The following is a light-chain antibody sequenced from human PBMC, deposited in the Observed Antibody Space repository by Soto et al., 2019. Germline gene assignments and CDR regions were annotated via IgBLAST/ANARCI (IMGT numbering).Light chain of an antibody. CDR3: QQYNNLLPVT. CDR2: GAS. J-gene: IGKJ2*01. CDR1: QSVSSN. V-gene: IGKV3-15*01. Sequence: EIVITKAPATLSVSPGKRAPRYCRASQSVSSNLAWYQQKPGQAPRLLIYGASTRATGIPARFSGSGSGTECTRTFCCLQSEDCAVYFCQQYNNLLPVTCGQGTKVDI.